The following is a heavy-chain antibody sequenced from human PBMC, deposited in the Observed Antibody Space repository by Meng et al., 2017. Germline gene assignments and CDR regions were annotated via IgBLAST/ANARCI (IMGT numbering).Heavy chain of an antibody. CDR1: GDSVSSNSAA. CDR3: ARGSYSFDS. D-gene: IGHD1-26*01. J-gene: IGHJ4*02. Sequence: QIYLKQSGPGLVKPSQTLSPICAISGDSVSSNSAAWNWIRQSPSRGLEWLGRAYYRSKWYHDYAESVKSRISIDPDTSKNQFSLQLRSVTPEDSAVYYCARGSYSFDSWGQRTLVTVSS. V-gene: IGHV6-1*01. CDR2: AYYRSKWYH.